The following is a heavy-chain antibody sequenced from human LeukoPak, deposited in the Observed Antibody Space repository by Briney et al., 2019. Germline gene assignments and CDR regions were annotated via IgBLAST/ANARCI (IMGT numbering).Heavy chain of an antibody. CDR3: TREYWGIDY. CDR2: IKEDESER. J-gene: IGHJ4*02. D-gene: IGHD3-16*01. CDR1: GFVFTTYT. V-gene: IGHV3-7*01. Sequence: GGSLRLSCAASGFVFTTYTMSWVRQAPGKGLEWVANIKEDESERNYVDSVKGRFTISRDNAKNFMYLEMNSLRVEDTAIYYCTREYWGIDYWGQGVRVAVSS.